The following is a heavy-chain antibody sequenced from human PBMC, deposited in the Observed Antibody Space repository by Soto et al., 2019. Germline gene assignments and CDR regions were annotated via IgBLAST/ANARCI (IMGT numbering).Heavy chain of an antibody. V-gene: IGHV1-18*04. CDR3: ARVSSWYGYYFDY. J-gene: IGHJ4*02. CDR1: GYTFTSYG. CDR2: INAGNGNT. Sequence: GASVKVSCKASGYTFTSYGISWVRQAPGQGLEWMGWINAGNGNTKYSQKFQGRVTITRDTSASTAYMELSSLRSEDTAVYYCARVSSWYGYYFDYWGQGTLVTVSS. D-gene: IGHD6-13*01.